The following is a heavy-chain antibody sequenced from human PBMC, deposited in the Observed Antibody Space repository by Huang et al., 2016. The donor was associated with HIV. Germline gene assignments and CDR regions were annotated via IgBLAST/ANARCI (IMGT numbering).Heavy chain of an antibody. CDR1: GASISSHY. J-gene: IGHJ2*01. V-gene: IGHV4-59*11. CDR3: ARGTNWVSSWYFDL. Sequence: QVKLQESGPGLVKPSETLSLTCTVSGASISSHYWTWIRQPPGKGLEWIGSFYYSGSTNSDPSLKSRVTVSLDTAKGQFSLSLTSVTAADTAIYYCARGTNWVSSWYFDLWGRGTPVTVSS. D-gene: IGHD2-8*01. CDR2: FYYSGST.